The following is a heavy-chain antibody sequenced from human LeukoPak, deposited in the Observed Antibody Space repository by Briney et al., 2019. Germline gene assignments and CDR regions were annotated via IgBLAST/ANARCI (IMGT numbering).Heavy chain of an antibody. V-gene: IGHV3-33*06. CDR1: GFTFSSYG. J-gene: IGHJ4*02. Sequence: GGSLRLSCAASGFTFSSYGMHWVRQAPGKGLEWVAVIWYDGSNKYYADSVKGRFTISRDNSKNTLSLQMNSLRAEDTAVYYCAKRQRGDPYSFDYWGQRTLVTVSS. D-gene: IGHD3-16*01. CDR3: AKRQRGDPYSFDY. CDR2: IWYDGSNK.